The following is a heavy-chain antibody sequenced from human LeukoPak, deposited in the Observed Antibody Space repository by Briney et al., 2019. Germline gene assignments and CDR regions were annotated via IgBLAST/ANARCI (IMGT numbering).Heavy chain of an antibody. Sequence: GASVKVSCKASGYTFTSYYMHWVRQAPGQGLEWMGIINPSGGSTSYAQKFQGRVTMTRDTSTSTVYMALSSLRSEDTAVYYCARENNYYESRYYFDSWGQGTLVTVSS. CDR2: INPSGGST. V-gene: IGHV1-46*01. CDR1: GYTFTSYY. CDR3: ARENNYYESRYYFDS. J-gene: IGHJ4*02. D-gene: IGHD3-22*01.